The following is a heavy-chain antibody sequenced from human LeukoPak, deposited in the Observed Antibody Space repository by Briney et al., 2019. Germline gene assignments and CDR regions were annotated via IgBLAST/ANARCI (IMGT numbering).Heavy chain of an antibody. V-gene: IGHV3-48*03. J-gene: IGHJ3*02. Sequence: PGGSLRLSCAASGFSFSSYEMNWVRQAPGKGLEWVSYISSSGDNIYYADSMKGRFTISRDNAKNSLYLQMNSLRAEDTAVYYCAREGVIGAFDIWGQGTMVTVSS. CDR1: GFSFSSYE. D-gene: IGHD3-10*01. CDR2: ISSSGDNI. CDR3: AREGVIGAFDI.